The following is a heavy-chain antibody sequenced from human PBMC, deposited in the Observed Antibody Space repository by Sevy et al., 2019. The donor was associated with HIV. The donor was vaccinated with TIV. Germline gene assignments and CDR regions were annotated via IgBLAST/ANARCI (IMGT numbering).Heavy chain of an antibody. CDR1: GFTFSNAW. CDR3: TTGGSYYYYGIDV. Sequence: GGPLRLSCAASGFTFSNAWMSWVRQAPGKGLEWVGRIKSKTDGGTTDYAAPVKGRFTISRDDSKNTLYLQMNSLKTEDTAVYYCTTGGSYYYYGIDVWGQGTTVTVSS. V-gene: IGHV3-15*01. CDR2: IKSKTDGGTT. J-gene: IGHJ6*02. D-gene: IGHD1-26*01.